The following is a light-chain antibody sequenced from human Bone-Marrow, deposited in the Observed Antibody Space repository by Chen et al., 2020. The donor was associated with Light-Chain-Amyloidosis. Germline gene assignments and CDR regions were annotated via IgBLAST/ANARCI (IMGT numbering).Light chain of an antibody. CDR2: DVS. CDR3: SSYTSSRTLV. CDR1: NSDVGGYNH. J-gene: IGLJ2*01. V-gene: IGLV2-14*03. Sequence: QSALTQPASVSGSPGQSLTISCTGPNSDVGGYNHVSWYQQHPGKAPKLMIYDVSNRPSGVSNRFSGSKSGNTASLTISGLQAEDEADYYCSSYTSSRTLVFGGGTKLTVL.